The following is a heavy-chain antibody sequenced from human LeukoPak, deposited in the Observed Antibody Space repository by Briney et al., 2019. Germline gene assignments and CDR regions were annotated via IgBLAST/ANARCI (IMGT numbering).Heavy chain of an antibody. CDR1: GYTFTSYD. V-gene: IGHV1-8*01. D-gene: IGHD5-12*01. Sequence: ASVKVSCKASGYTFTSYDINWVRQATGQGLEWMGWMNPNSGNTGYAQKFQGRVTMTRNTSISTAHMELSSLRSEDTAVYYCARSISQRKWLRRGSDVWGQGTTVTVSS. J-gene: IGHJ6*02. CDR2: MNPNSGNT. CDR3: ARSISQRKWLRRGSDV.